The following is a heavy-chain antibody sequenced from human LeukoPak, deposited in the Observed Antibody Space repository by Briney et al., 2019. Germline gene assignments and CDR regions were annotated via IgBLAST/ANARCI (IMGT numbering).Heavy chain of an antibody. V-gene: IGHV3-53*04. CDR1: GFTVSSNY. Sequence: GGSLRFSCAASGFTVSSNYMSWVRQAPGKELEWVSAIYSGGSTYYADSVKGRFTISRHNSKNTLYLQMNSLRAEDTAVYYCARDRCSNTNCYIDYWGQGTLATVSS. CDR3: ARDRCSNTNCYIDY. D-gene: IGHD2-2*02. J-gene: IGHJ4*02. CDR2: IYSGGST.